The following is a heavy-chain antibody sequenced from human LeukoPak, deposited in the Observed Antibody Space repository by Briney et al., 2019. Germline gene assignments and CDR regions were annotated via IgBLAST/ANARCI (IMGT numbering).Heavy chain of an antibody. V-gene: IGHV3-15*01. CDR3: ARDILDSSGWMYSYYYYGMDV. CDR2: IKSKTDGGTT. CDR1: GFTFSNAW. J-gene: IGHJ6*02. D-gene: IGHD6-19*01. Sequence: GGSLRLSCAASGFTFSNAWMSWVRQAPGKGLEWVGRIKSKTDGGTTDYAAPVKGRFTISRDDSKNTLYLQMNSLKTEDTAVYYCARDILDSSGWMYSYYYYGMDVWGQGTTVTVSS.